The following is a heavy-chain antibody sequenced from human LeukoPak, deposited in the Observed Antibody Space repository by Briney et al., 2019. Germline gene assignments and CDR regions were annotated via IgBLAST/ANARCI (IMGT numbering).Heavy chain of an antibody. CDR1: GGTFSSYA. CDR3: ASHYGDYVEYFQH. J-gene: IGHJ1*01. V-gene: IGHV1-69*04. CDR2: IIPILGIA. Sequence: SVKVSCKASGGTFSSYAISWVRQAPGQGLEWMGRIIPILGIANYAQKFQGRVTITADKSTSTAYMELSSLRSEDTAVYYCASHYGDYVEYFQHWGQGTLVTVSS. D-gene: IGHD4-17*01.